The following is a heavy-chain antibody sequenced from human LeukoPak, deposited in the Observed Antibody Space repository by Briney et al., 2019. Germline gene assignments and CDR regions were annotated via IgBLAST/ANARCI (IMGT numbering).Heavy chain of an antibody. V-gene: IGHV3-53*01. CDR1: GFTFRSYS. CDR3: AKEDISGWWLED. Sequence: PGGSLRLSCAASGFTFRSYSMNWVRQAPGKGLEWVSVIYSGGSTYYADSVKGRFTISRDNSKNTLYLQMNSLRAEDTALYYCAKEDISGWWLEDWGQGILVTVSS. CDR2: IYSGGST. D-gene: IGHD6-19*01. J-gene: IGHJ4*02.